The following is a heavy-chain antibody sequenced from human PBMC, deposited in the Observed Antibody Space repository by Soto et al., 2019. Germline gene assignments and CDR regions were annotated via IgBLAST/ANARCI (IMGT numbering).Heavy chain of an antibody. CDR2: ISYDGSNK. Sequence: PGGSLRLSCAASGFTFSSYAMHWVRQAPGKGLEWVAVISYDGSNKYYADSVKGRFTISRDNSKNTLYLQMNSLRAEDTAVYYCARDYFRFNSGYGFSMDXCGQGTTVTVSS. CDR3: ARDYFRFNSGYGFSMDX. CDR1: GFTFSSYA. V-gene: IGHV3-30-3*01. D-gene: IGHD5-12*01. J-gene: IGHJ6*02.